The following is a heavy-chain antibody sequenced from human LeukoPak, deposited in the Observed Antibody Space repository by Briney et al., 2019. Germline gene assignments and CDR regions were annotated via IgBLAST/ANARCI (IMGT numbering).Heavy chain of an antibody. J-gene: IGHJ3*02. Sequence: GGSLRLSCAASGFTFSNYAMHWVRQAPGKGLEWVAGISFDGTKEYFGKSVKGRFTISRDNSKATLYLQMHRLRIEDTALYYCARFKVGTNTTQKNAFDIWGRGTVVAVSS. V-gene: IGHV3-30*01. CDR2: ISFDGTKE. CDR1: GFTFSNYA. CDR3: ARFKVGTNTTQKNAFDI. D-gene: IGHD1-26*01.